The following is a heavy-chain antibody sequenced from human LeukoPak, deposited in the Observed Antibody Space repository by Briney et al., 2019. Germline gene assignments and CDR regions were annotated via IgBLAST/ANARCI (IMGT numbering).Heavy chain of an antibody. Sequence: GGSLRLSCAASGSTFSSYAMHWVRQAPGKGLEWVAVISYDGSNKYYADSVKGRFTISRDNSKNTLYLQMNSLRAEDTAVYYCAREAVSSGWFPTPTDAFDIWGQGTMVTVSS. CDR2: ISYDGSNK. J-gene: IGHJ3*02. D-gene: IGHD6-19*01. CDR3: AREAVSSGWFPTPTDAFDI. CDR1: GSTFSSYA. V-gene: IGHV3-30-3*01.